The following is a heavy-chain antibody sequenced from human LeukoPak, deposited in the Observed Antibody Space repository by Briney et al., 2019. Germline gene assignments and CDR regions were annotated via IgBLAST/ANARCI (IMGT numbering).Heavy chain of an antibody. CDR2: IIPIFGTA. J-gene: IGHJ4*02. D-gene: IGHD1-7*01. Sequence: ASVKVSCKASGGTLSSYAISWVRQAPGQGLEWMGGIIPIFGTANYAQKFQGRVTITADESTSTAYMELSSLRSEDTAVYYCARDSSITGTTTTFDYWGQGTLVTVSS. V-gene: IGHV1-69*13. CDR3: ARDSSITGTTTTFDY. CDR1: GGTLSSYA.